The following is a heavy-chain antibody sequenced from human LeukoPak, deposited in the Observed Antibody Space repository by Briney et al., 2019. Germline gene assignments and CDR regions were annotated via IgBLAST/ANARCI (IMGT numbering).Heavy chain of an antibody. CDR2: ISDTGGST. CDR1: GFTFSSCA. Sequence: GGSLRLSCAASGFTFSSCALSWVRQAPGKGLEWVSGISDTGGSTYYADSVKGRFTISRDNFKNTLYLQMSGLRADDTAVYYYAKEIQHYYGSGSDYWGQGTLVTVSS. J-gene: IGHJ4*02. CDR3: AKEIQHYYGSGSDY. D-gene: IGHD3-10*01. V-gene: IGHV3-23*01.